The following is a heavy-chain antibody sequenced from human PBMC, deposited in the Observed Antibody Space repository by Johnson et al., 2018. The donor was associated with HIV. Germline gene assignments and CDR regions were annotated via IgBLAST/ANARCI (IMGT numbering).Heavy chain of an antibody. J-gene: IGHJ3*02. Sequence: QVQLVESGGGVVQPGGSLRLSCAASGFTFSSYGMHWVRQAPGKGLEWVAVISYDGSNKYYADSMKGRFTISRDNSNNTLYLQMNSLRPEDTAVYYCARDPRRQLWLAAFDIWGQGTMVTVSS. CDR2: ISYDGSNK. V-gene: IGHV3-30*19. CDR3: ARDPRRQLWLAAFDI. CDR1: GFTFSSYG. D-gene: IGHD5-18*01.